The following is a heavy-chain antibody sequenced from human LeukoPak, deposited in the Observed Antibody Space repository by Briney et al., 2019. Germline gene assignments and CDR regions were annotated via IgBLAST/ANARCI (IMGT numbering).Heavy chain of an antibody. V-gene: IGHV1-8*01. CDR2: MNPNSGNT. Sequence: ASVKVSCKASGYTFTSYDINWVRQATGQGLEWMGWMNPNSGNTGYAQKFQGRVTMTRNTSISTAYMELSSLRSEDTAVYYCARPYYYGSGSYYNYYYYYYMDVWGEGTTVTVSS. CDR1: GYTFTSYD. D-gene: IGHD3-10*01. CDR3: ARPYYYGSGSYYNYYYYYYMDV. J-gene: IGHJ6*03.